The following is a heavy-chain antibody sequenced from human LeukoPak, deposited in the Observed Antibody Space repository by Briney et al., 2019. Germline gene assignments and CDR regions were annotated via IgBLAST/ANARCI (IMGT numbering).Heavy chain of an antibody. J-gene: IGHJ4*02. Sequence: GESLQISCKGSGYNFTSYWIGWMRQMPGKGLECMGIIYPGDSDTRYSPSFQGQVTISADKSISTAYLQWSSLKASDTAMYYCARHETGPYFDYWGQGTLVTVSS. CDR2: IYPGDSDT. V-gene: IGHV5-51*01. CDR3: ARHETGPYFDY. D-gene: IGHD1-1*01. CDR1: GYNFTSYW.